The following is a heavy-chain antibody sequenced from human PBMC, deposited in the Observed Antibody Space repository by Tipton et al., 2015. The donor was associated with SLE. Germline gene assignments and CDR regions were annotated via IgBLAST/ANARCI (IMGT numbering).Heavy chain of an antibody. J-gene: IGHJ4*02. CDR3: ARGWDPEGYFDY. CDR2: IYHSGST. D-gene: IGHD1-26*01. CDR1: GYSISSGYY. V-gene: IGHV4-38-2*02. Sequence: TLSLTCTVSGYSISSGYYWGWIRQPPGKGLEWIGSIYHSGSTYYNPSLKSRVTISVDTSKNQFSLKLSSVTAADTAVYYCARGWDPEGYFDYWGQGTLVTVSS.